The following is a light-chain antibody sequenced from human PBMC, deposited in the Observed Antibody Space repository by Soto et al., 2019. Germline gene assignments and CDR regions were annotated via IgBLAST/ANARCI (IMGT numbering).Light chain of an antibody. CDR2: EVS. CDR1: SGDVGGYNY. Sequence: QSVLTQPASVSGSPGQSITISCTGTSGDVGGYNYVSWYQQHPGKAPKLMIYEVSNRPSGVSNRFSGSKSGNTASLTISGLQAEDEADYYFTSYTRSTTPYISGTGTKLTVL. J-gene: IGLJ1*01. V-gene: IGLV2-14*01. CDR3: TSYTRSTTPYI.